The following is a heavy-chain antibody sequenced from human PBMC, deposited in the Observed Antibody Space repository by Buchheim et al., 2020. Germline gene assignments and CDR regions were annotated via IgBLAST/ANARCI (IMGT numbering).Heavy chain of an antibody. J-gene: IGHJ4*02. V-gene: IGHV3-7*01. CDR1: GFNFGQFW. CDR2: IKPDGSDK. D-gene: IGHD3/OR15-3a*01. Sequence: EVQLVESGGGLVQPGGSLRLSCAASGFNFGQFWMGWVGQAPGKGLEWGANIKPDGSDKYYVDSVKGRFTISEDKAKTSVYLQMNSLRAEDTAVYYCVRDGQCFDYWGQGTL. CDR3: VRDGQCFDY.